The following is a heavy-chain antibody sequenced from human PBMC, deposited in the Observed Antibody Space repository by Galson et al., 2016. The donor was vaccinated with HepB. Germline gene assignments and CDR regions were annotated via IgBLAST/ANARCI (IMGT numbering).Heavy chain of an antibody. Sequence: SETLSLTCTVSGGSVSSGSYYWSWIRQPPGKGLDWIGYISYSGNTNCNPSLKSRVTISVDTSKDQFSLQLSSVTAADTAVYFCARAPPGPYYYSGMDVWSQGTTVTVSS. CDR2: ISYSGNT. D-gene: IGHD1-14*01. CDR3: ARAPPGPYYYSGMDV. CDR1: GGSVSSGSYY. V-gene: IGHV4-61*01. J-gene: IGHJ6*02.